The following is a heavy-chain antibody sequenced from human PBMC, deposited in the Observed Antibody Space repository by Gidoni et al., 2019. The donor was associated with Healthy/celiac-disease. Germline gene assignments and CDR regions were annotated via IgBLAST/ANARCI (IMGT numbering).Heavy chain of an antibody. CDR1: GYSISSGYY. Sequence: QVQLQESGPGLVKPSETLSLTCSVSGYSISSGYYWAWIRQPPGKGLEWIGSIYQSGSTHYNPSLKSRVTISVDTSKNQFSLKLSSVTAADTAVYYCAVGYCSSTNCPREYFQHWGQGTLVTVSS. CDR3: AVGYCSSTNCPREYFQH. J-gene: IGHJ1*01. V-gene: IGHV4-38-2*02. CDR2: IYQSGST. D-gene: IGHD2-2*01.